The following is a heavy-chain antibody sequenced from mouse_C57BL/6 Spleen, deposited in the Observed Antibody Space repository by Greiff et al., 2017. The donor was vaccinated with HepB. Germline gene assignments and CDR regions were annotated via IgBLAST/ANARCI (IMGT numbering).Heavy chain of an antibody. CDR3: ARSGYGYDGGVY. CDR2: IDPSDSYT. V-gene: IGHV1-50*01. J-gene: IGHJ3*01. Sequence: VQLQQPGAELVKPGASVKLSCKASGYTFTSYWMQWVKQRPGQGLEWIGEIDPSDSYTNYNQKFKGKATLTVDTSSSTAYMQLSSLTSEDSAVYYCARSGYGYDGGVYWGQGTLVTVSA. CDR1: GYTFTSYW. D-gene: IGHD2-2*01.